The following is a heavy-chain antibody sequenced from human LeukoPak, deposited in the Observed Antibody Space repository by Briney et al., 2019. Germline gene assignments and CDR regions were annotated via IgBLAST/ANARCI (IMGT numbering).Heavy chain of an antibody. CDR3: AKEGVAVTTRGAYFDY. CDR2: ISGDGDRT. Sequence: GGSLRLSCAASGFTFNIYGMSWVRQAPGKGLERVSSISGDGDRTYYADSVKGRFTISRDNSKNTLYLQMNSLRAEDTAVYYCAKEGVAVTTRGAYFDYWGQGTLVTVSS. V-gene: IGHV3-23*01. J-gene: IGHJ4*02. CDR1: GFTFNIYG. D-gene: IGHD4-17*01.